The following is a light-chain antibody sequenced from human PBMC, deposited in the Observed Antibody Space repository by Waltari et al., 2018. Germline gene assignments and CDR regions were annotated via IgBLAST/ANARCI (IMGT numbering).Light chain of an antibody. CDR2: HAS. CDR1: QSVGRY. Sequence: EIVLTQSPGTLSLSPGERATLSCRASQSVGRYLVWYQQKPGQAPRLLIYHASIRATGIPDRFSGSGSGTDFSLTISRLEPEDFAVYYCQKYESLPATFGQGTKVGI. J-gene: IGKJ1*01. V-gene: IGKV3-20*01. CDR3: QKYESLPAT.